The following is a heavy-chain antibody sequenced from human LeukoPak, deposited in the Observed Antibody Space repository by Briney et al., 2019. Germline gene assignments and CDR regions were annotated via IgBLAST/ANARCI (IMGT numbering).Heavy chain of an antibody. D-gene: IGHD6-13*01. CDR2: INHSEST. CDR3: ARGRGSSSWYYFDY. V-gene: IGHV4-34*01. Sequence: SETLSLTCAVYGGSFSGYYWSWIRQPPGKGLEWIGEINHSESTNYNPSLKSRVTISVDTSKNQFSLKLSSVTAADTAVYYCARGRGSSSWYYFDYWGQGTLVTVSS. CDR1: GGSFSGYY. J-gene: IGHJ4*02.